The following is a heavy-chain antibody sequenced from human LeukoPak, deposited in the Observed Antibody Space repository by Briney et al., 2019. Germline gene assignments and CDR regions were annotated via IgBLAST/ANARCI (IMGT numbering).Heavy chain of an antibody. CDR2: ISGSGGST. Sequence: GGSLRLSCAASGFIFSSYAMSWVRQAPGKGLEWVSGISGSGGSTYYADSVRGRFTISRDNSKNTLYLQMNSLRAEDTAVYYCARKSSVVAYDIWGQGTMVTVSS. CDR3: ARKSSVVAYDI. J-gene: IGHJ3*02. CDR1: GFIFSSYA. V-gene: IGHV3-23*01.